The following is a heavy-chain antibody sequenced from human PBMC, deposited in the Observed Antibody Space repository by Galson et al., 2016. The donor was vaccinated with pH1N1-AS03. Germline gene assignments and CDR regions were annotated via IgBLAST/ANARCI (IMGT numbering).Heavy chain of an antibody. CDR3: ARRVYGDYVNWLDP. D-gene: IGHD4-17*01. V-gene: IGHV4-39*01. J-gene: IGHJ5*02. CDR1: GGSISSSSYY. CDR2: ISYSGST. Sequence: SLTCTVSGGSISSSSYYWGWIRQPPGKGLEWIGSISYSGSTYYNPSLKSRVTISVDTSKNQFSLELSSVTAADTAVYYCARRVYGDYVNWLDPWGQGTLVTVSS.